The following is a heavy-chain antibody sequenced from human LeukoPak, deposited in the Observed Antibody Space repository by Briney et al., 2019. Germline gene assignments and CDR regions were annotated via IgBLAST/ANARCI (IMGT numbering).Heavy chain of an antibody. CDR1: GGSISSGDYY. CDR2: IYYSGST. CDR3: ARDGPKYSSSPNSDY. Sequence: SQTLSLTCTVSGGSISSGDYYWSWIRQPPGKGLEWIGYIYYSGSTYYNPSLKSRVTISVDTSKNQFSLKLSSVTAADTAVYYCARDGPKYSSSPNSDYWGQGTLVTVSS. V-gene: IGHV4-30-4*08. J-gene: IGHJ4*02. D-gene: IGHD6-6*01.